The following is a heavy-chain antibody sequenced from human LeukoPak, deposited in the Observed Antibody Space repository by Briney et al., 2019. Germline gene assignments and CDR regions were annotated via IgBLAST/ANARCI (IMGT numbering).Heavy chain of an antibody. CDR2: IYYSGST. D-gene: IGHD6-6*01. CDR3: ARGAAPVDY. CDR1: GGSISSYY. J-gene: IGHJ4*02. V-gene: IGHV4-59*01. Sequence: SETLSLTCTVSGGSISSYYWSWIRQPPGKGLEWIGYIYYSGSTNCNPSLKSRVTISVDTSKNQFSLKLNSVTAADTAVYYCARGAAPVDYWGQGTLVTVSS.